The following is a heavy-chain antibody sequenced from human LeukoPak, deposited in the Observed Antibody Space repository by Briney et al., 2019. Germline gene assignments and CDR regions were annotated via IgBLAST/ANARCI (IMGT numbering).Heavy chain of an antibody. V-gene: IGHV4-59*04. D-gene: IGHD3-9*01. Sequence: SETLSLTCSVSGGSLSGYYWSWIRQPPGKGLEWIGYINFSGSTNYNPSLESRATISEDTSKNQFSLKLSSVTAADTAVYYCATSSPYCDLLTGYYSPEDYAFNSWGQGTMVTVSS. CDR3: ATSSPYCDLLTGYYSPEDYAFNS. J-gene: IGHJ3*02. CDR2: INFSGST. CDR1: GGSLSGYY.